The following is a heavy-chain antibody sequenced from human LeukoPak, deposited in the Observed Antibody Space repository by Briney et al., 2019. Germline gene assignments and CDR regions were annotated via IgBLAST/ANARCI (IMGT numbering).Heavy chain of an antibody. V-gene: IGHV3-7*01. CDR3: AREGYDFWSGYYALYYFDY. J-gene: IGHJ4*02. D-gene: IGHD3-3*01. CDR2: IKQDGSEK. CDR1: GFTFSSYW. Sequence: GGSLRLSCAASGFTFSSYWMSWVRQAPGKGLEWVATIKQDGSEKYYVDSVKGRFTISRDNAKNSLYLQMNSLRAEDTAVYYCAREGYDFWSGYYALYYFDYWGQGTLVTVSS.